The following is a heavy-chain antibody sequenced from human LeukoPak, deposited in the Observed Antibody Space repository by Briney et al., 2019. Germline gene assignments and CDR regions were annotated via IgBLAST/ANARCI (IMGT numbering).Heavy chain of an antibody. D-gene: IGHD3-10*01. Sequence: GGSLRLSCAASGFTFSSYSMNWVRQAPGKGLEWVSYISSSSTIYYADSVKGRFTISRDNAKNSLYLQMNSLRAEDTAVYYCARGGDVLLWFGESYYFDYWGQGTLVTVSS. CDR3: ARGGDVLLWFGESYYFDY. CDR1: GFTFSSYS. V-gene: IGHV3-48*01. CDR2: ISSSSTI. J-gene: IGHJ4*02.